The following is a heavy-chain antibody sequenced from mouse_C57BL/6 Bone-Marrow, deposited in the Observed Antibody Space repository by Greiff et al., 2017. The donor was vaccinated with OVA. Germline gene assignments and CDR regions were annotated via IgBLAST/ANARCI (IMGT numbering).Heavy chain of an antibody. V-gene: IGHV5-4*01. J-gene: IGHJ4*01. Sequence: EVQLVESGGGLVKPGGSLKLSCAAPGFTFSSYAMSWVRQTPEKRLEWVATISDGGSYTYYPDNVKGRFTISRDNAKNNLYLQMSHLKSEDTAMYYCARDRYYYGSSSYAMDYWGQGTSVTVSS. CDR2: ISDGGSYT. CDR3: ARDRYYYGSSSYAMDY. D-gene: IGHD1-1*01. CDR1: GFTFSSYA.